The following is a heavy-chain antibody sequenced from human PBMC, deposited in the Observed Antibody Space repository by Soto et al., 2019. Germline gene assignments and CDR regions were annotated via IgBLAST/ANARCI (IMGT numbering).Heavy chain of an antibody. V-gene: IGHV1-3*01. D-gene: IGHD6-6*01. CDR2: INAGNGNT. CDR3: ARDRSIAARFDP. CDR1: GYTFTSYA. J-gene: IGHJ5*02. Sequence: ASVKVSCKASGYTFTSYAMHWVRQAPGQRLEWMGWINAGNGNTKYSQKFQGRVTITRDTSASTAYMELSSLRSEDTAVYYCARDRSIAARFDPWGQGTLVTVSS.